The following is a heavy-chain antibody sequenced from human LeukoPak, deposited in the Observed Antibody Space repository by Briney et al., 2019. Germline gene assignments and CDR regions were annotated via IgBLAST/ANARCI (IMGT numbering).Heavy chain of an antibody. CDR3: ARFERWTGTVYLDY. CDR2: ISAYNGNT. V-gene: IGHV1-18*01. D-gene: IGHD3/OR15-3a*01. Sequence: GASVKVSCKASGYTFTSYGITWVRQAPGQGLEWMGWISAYNGNTNYAQKLQGRVTMTTDTSTSTAYMELRGLRSDDTAVYYCARFERWTGTVYLDYWGQGTLVTVSS. CDR1: GYTFTSYG. J-gene: IGHJ4*02.